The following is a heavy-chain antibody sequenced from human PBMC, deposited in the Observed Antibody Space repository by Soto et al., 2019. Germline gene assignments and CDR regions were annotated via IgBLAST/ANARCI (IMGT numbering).Heavy chain of an antibody. Sequence: ASVKVSCKASGYTFTGYYMHWVRQAPGQGLEWMGWINPNSGGTNYAQKFQGWVTMTRDTSISTAYMELSRLRSDDTAVYYCAKADSNYAGRFSYYYMDFWGNGTVVTVSS. CDR3: AKADSNYAGRFSYYYMDF. CDR2: INPNSGGT. J-gene: IGHJ6*03. V-gene: IGHV1-2*04. CDR1: GYTFTGYY. D-gene: IGHD4-4*01.